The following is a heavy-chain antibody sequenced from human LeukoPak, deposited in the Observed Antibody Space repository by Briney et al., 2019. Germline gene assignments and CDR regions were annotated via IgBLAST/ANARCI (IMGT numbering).Heavy chain of an antibody. CDR1: GFTFSSYW. V-gene: IGHV3-7*01. J-gene: IGHJ4*02. CDR3: ARDTLSTMVRGVISY. Sequence: PGGSLRLSCAASGFTFSSYWMSWVRQAPGKGLEWVANIKQDGSEKYYVDSVKGRFTISRDNAKNSLYLQMNSLRAEDTAVYYCARDTLSTMVRGVISYWGQGTLVTVSS. CDR2: IKQDGSEK. D-gene: IGHD3-10*01.